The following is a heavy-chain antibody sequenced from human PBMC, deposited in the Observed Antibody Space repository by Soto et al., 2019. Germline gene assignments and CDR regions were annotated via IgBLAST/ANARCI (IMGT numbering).Heavy chain of an antibody. CDR3: ARVGRLYYDFWSGYPGPFDY. J-gene: IGHJ4*02. CDR1: GGSIGSGGYY. V-gene: IGHV4-31*03. CDR2: IYYSGST. Sequence: LSLTCTVSGGSIGSGGYYWSWIRQHPGKGLEWIGYIYYSGSTYYNPSLKSRVTISVDTSKNQFSLKLSSVTAADTAVYYCARVGRLYYDFWSGYPGPFDYWGQGTLVTVSS. D-gene: IGHD3-3*01.